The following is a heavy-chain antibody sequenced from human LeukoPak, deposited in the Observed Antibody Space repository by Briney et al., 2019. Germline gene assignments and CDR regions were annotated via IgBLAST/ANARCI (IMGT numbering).Heavy chain of an antibody. Sequence: VASVTVSCTVSGYTLTELSMHWVRQAPGKGLEWMGGFDPEDGETIYAQKFQGRVTMTEDTSTDTAYMELSSLRSEDTAVYYCATAVLRYFDWLLALDYWGQGTLVTVSS. V-gene: IGHV1-24*01. CDR2: FDPEDGET. CDR1: GYTLTELS. CDR3: ATAVLRYFDWLLALDY. J-gene: IGHJ4*02. D-gene: IGHD3-9*01.